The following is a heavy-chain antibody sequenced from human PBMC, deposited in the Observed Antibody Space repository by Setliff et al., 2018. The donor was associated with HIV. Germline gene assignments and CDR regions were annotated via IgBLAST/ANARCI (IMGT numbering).Heavy chain of an antibody. V-gene: IGHV3-66*01. CDR2: IYSGGST. Sequence: LRLSCAASGFTVSSNYMSWVRQAPGKGLEWVSVIYSGGSTYYADTVKGRFTSSRDNSKNTLYLQMSRLRAEDTAVYYCAGGAAAGPIDYWGQGTLVTVS. J-gene: IGHJ4*02. CDR1: GFTVSSNY. CDR3: AGGAAAGPIDY. D-gene: IGHD6-13*01.